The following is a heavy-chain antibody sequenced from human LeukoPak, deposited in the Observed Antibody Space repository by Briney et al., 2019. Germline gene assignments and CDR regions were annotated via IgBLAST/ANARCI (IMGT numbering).Heavy chain of an antibody. CDR1: GFTFSSYS. J-gene: IGHJ4*02. D-gene: IGHD6-6*01. Sequence: GGSLRLSCAASGFTFSSYSMNWVRPAPGKGLEWVSSISSSSSYIYYADSVKGRFTISRDNAKNSLYLQMNSLRAEDTAVYYCARALGKYSSSSGDYWGQGTLVTVSS. CDR2: ISSSSSYI. CDR3: ARALGKYSSSSGDY. V-gene: IGHV3-21*01.